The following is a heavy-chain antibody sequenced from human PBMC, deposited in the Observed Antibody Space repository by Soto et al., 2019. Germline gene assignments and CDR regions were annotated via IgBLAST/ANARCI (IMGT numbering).Heavy chain of an antibody. CDR1: GYTFTGYY. CDR3: ARGYGIQLWLRPGYYYYGMDV. V-gene: IGHV1-2*04. D-gene: IGHD5-18*01. CDR2: INPNSGGT. J-gene: IGHJ6*02. Sequence: ASVKVSCKASGYTFTGYYMHWVRQAPGQGLEWMGWINPNSGGTNYAQKFQGWVTMTRDTSISTAYMELSRLRSDDTAVYYCARGYGIQLWLRPGYYYYGMDVWGQGTTVTVS.